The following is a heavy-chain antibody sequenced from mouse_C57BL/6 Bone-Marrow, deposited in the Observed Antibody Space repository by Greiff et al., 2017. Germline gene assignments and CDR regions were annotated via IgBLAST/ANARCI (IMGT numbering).Heavy chain of an antibody. V-gene: IGHV1-63*01. Sequence: LLESGAELVRPGTSVKMSCKASGYTFTNYWIGWAKQRPGHGLEWIGDIYPGGGYTNYNEKFKGKATLTADKSSSTAYMQFSSLTSEDSAIYYCARWAFTWYFDVWGTGTTVTVSS. CDR1: GYTFTNYW. CDR3: ARWAFTWYFDV. CDR2: IYPGGGYT. J-gene: IGHJ1*03.